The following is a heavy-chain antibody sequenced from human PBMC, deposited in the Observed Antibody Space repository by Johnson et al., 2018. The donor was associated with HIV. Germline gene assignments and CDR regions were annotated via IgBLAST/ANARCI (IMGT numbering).Heavy chain of an antibody. Sequence: VQLVESGGGLVQPGGSLRLSCAVSGFTFSSYAMSWVRQAPGKGLEWVSGISWNSGSIGYADSVKGRFTISRDNAKNSLYLQMNSLRADDTAVYFCVRRMVVGYVAFDIWGQGTMVSVSS. CDR2: ISWNSGSI. V-gene: IGHV3-23*04. CDR1: GFTFSSYA. D-gene: IGHD2-21*01. J-gene: IGHJ3*02. CDR3: VRRMVVGYVAFDI.